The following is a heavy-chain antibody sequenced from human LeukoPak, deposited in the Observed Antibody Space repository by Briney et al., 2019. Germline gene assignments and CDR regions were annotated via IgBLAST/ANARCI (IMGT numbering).Heavy chain of an antibody. J-gene: IGHJ4*02. CDR2: INAGNGNT. D-gene: IGHD6-19*01. CDR1: GYTFTTYA. CDR3: ARDLIGSGRAPEEGYYFDY. V-gene: IGHV1-3*01. Sequence: ASVKVSCKASGYTFTTYAIHWVRQAPGQRLEWMGWINAGNGNTKYSQKFQGRVTITRDTSASTAYMELSSLRSEDTAVYYCARDLIGSGRAPEEGYYFDYWGQGTLVPVSS.